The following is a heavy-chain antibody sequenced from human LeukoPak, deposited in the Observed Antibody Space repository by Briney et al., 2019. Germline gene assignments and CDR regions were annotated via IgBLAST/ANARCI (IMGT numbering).Heavy chain of an antibody. V-gene: IGHV3-23*01. J-gene: IGHJ4*02. CDR3: TTDFLGCSSTSCRYYFDY. CDR2: ISGSGGST. Sequence: GGSLRLSCAASGFTFNNYAMSWVRQAPGKGLEWVSAISGSGGSTYYADSVKGRFTISRDNSKNTLYLQMNSLKTEDTAVYYCTTDFLGCSSTSCRYYFDYWGQGTLVTVSS. D-gene: IGHD2-2*01. CDR1: GFTFNNYA.